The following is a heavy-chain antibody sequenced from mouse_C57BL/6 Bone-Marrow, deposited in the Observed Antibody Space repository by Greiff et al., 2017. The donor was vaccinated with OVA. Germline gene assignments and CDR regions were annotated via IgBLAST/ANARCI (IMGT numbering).Heavy chain of an antibody. V-gene: IGHV1-69*01. J-gene: IGHJ2*01. D-gene: IGHD2-14*01. CDR1: GYTFTSYW. Sequence: QVHVKQPGAELVMPGASVKLSCKASGYTFTSYWMHWVKQRPGQGLEWIGEIDPSDSYTNYNQKFKGKSTLTVDKSSSTAYMQLSSLTSEDTAVYYSARWGVLVAHIDYWGQGTTLTVSS. CDR3: ARWGVLVAHIDY. CDR2: IDPSDSYT.